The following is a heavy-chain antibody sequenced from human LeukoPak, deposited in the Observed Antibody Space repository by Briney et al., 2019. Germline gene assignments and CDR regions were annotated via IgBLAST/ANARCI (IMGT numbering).Heavy chain of an antibody. CDR3: ARAGGSGYYPDAFDI. J-gene: IGHJ3*02. CDR1: GFTFSSYW. D-gene: IGHD3-22*01. V-gene: IGHV3-7*01. CDR2: IKQDGSEK. Sequence: SGGTLRLSCAASGFTFSSYWMSWVRQAPGKGLEWVANIKQDGSEKYYVDSVKGRFTISRDNAKNSLYLQMNSLRAEDTAVYYCARAGGSGYYPDAFDIWGQGTMVTVSS.